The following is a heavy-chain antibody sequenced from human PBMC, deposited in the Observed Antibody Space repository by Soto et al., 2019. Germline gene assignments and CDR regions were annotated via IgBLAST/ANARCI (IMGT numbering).Heavy chain of an antibody. CDR1: GFTFSDYY. CDR3: ARDKRDCSGGSCFPDAFDI. CDR2: ISSSGSTI. D-gene: IGHD2-15*01. V-gene: IGHV3-11*01. Sequence: QVQLAESGGGLVKPGGSLRLSCAASGFTFSDYYMSWIRQAPGKGLEWDSYISSSGSTIYYADSVKGRFTISRDNAKNSLYLQMNSLRAEDTAVYYCARDKRDCSGGSCFPDAFDIWGQGTMVTVSS. J-gene: IGHJ3*02.